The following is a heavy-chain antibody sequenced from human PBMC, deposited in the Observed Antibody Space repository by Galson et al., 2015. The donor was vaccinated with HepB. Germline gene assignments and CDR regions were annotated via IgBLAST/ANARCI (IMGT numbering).Heavy chain of an antibody. CDR2: TYYRYKRYN. D-gene: IGHD3-16*01. J-gene: IGHJ6*02. CDR3: ARDGGSYGNFFCIDV. CDR1: GDSVSSTSAA. Sequence: CAMSGDSVSSTSAAWSWIRQSPSRGLEWLGRTYYRYKRYNDYAKSVKSRISMNADTYKNKFSLQLNSVTPEDTAVYYCARDGGSYGNFFCIDVWGQGTTVTVSS. V-gene: IGHV6-1*01.